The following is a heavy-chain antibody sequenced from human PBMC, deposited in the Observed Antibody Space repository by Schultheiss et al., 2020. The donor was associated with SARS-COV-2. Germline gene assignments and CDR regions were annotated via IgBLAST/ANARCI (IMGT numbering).Heavy chain of an antibody. CDR1: GFTFSSYA. CDR2: ISGSGGST. V-gene: IGHV3-23*01. CDR3: ATDLVSSGQAES. D-gene: IGHD6-6*01. Sequence: GGSLRLSCAASGFTFSSYAMSWVRQAPGKGLEWVSAISGSGGSTYYADSVKGRFTISRDNSKNTLYLQMNSLRAEDTAVYYCATDLVSSGQAESWGQGTLVTVSS. J-gene: IGHJ5*02.